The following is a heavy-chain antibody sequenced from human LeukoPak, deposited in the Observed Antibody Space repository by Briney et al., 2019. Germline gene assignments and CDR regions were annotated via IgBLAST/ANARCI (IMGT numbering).Heavy chain of an antibody. CDR1: GFTFSSYA. CDR3: ARVGDQKLVKNWFDS. V-gene: IGHV3-21*01. Sequence: GGSLRLSCAASGFTFSSYAMSWVRQAPGKGLEWVSSISSSSSYIYYADSVKGRFTISRDNAKNSLYLQMNSLRAEDTAVYYCARVGDQKLVKNWFDSWGQGTLVTVSS. D-gene: IGHD6-13*01. J-gene: IGHJ5*01. CDR2: ISSSSSYI.